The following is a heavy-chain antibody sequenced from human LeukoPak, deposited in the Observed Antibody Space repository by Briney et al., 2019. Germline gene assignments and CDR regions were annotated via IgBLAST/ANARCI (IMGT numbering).Heavy chain of an antibody. Sequence: ASVTVSCKASGYTFTGYYMHWVRQAPGQGLEGMGWINPNSGGTNYAQKFQGRVTMTRDTSISTAYMEQSRLRSDDTAVYYCARASGSYGEYFDYWGQGTLVTVSS. CDR2: INPNSGGT. CDR3: ARASGSYGEYFDY. D-gene: IGHD1-26*01. V-gene: IGHV1-2*02. CDR1: GYTFTGYY. J-gene: IGHJ4*02.